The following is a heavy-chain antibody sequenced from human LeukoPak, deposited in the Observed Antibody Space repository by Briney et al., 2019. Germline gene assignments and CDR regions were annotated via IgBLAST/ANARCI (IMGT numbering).Heavy chain of an antibody. Sequence: GASVKVSCKASGYTFTSYGISWVRQVPGQGLEWMGWISAYNGNTNYAQKLQGRVTMTTDTSTSTAYMELRSLRSDDTAVYYCARGDIVVVPAPYGMDVWGQGTTVTVSS. CDR2: ISAYNGNT. CDR1: GYTFTSYG. CDR3: ARGDIVVVPAPYGMDV. D-gene: IGHD2-2*01. J-gene: IGHJ6*02. V-gene: IGHV1-18*01.